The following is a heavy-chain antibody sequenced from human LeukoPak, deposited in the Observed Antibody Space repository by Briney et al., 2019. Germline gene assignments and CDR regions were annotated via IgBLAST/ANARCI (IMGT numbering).Heavy chain of an antibody. Sequence: GGSLRLSCAASGLTVSSTYMSWVRQTPGKGLEWMAHIKEDGSAKYYVDSVKGRFTISRDNAKNSLYLQMNSLRAEDTAVYYCARDWGLVEAAGDYWGQGTLVTVSS. CDR3: ARDWGLVEAAGDY. CDR2: IKEDGSAK. CDR1: GLTVSSTY. D-gene: IGHD6-13*01. J-gene: IGHJ4*02. V-gene: IGHV3-7*03.